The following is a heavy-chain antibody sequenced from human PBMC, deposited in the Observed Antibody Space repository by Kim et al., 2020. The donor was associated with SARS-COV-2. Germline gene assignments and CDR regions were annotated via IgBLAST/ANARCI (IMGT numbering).Heavy chain of an antibody. CDR1: GFTFSSYA. Sequence: GGSLRLSCAASGFTFSSYAMSWVRQAPGKGLEWVSAISGSGGSTYYADSVKGRFTISRDNSKNTLYLQMNSLRAEDTAVYYCAKDHIPSLDYYYGMDVWGQGTTVTVSS. D-gene: IGHD2-21*01. J-gene: IGHJ6*02. CDR2: ISGSGGST. CDR3: AKDHIPSLDYYYGMDV. V-gene: IGHV3-23*01.